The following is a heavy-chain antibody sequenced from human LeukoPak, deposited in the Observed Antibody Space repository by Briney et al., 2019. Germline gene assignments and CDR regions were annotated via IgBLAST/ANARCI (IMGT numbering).Heavy chain of an antibody. CDR3: AKESGSGIQLWLLDY. Sequence: GGSLRLSCTASGFTFGDYAMSWFRQAPGKGLEWVGFIRSKAYGGTTEYAASVKGRFTISRDDSKSIAYLQMNSLKTEDTAVYYCAKESGSGIQLWLLDYWGQGTLVTVSS. V-gene: IGHV3-49*03. J-gene: IGHJ4*02. CDR1: GFTFGDYA. D-gene: IGHD5-18*01. CDR2: IRSKAYGGTT.